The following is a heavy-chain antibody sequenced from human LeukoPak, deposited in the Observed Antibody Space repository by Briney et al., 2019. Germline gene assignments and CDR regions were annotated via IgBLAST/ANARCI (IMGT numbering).Heavy chain of an antibody. CDR1: GYTFTSYG. CDR2: ISAYNGNT. Sequence: GASVKVSCKASGYTFTSYGISWVRQAPGQGLEWMGWISAYNGNTNYAQKLQGRVTMTTDTSTSTAYMELRSLRSDDTAVYYCARVFAPLDSSGYYYFDYWGQGTLVTVSS. D-gene: IGHD3-22*01. J-gene: IGHJ4*02. V-gene: IGHV1-18*01. CDR3: ARVFAPLDSSGYYYFDY.